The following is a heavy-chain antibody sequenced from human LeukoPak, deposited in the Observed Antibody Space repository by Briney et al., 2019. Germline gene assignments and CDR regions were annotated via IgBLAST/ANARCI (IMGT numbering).Heavy chain of an antibody. CDR2: FIPVFERS. Sequence: SVKVSCKSSGESFTSYQITWVRQAPGQGLEWVGGFIPVFERSTYAQKFQGRVTMTTDTSTSTAYMELRSLRSDDTAVYYCARPHDFWSGHDAFDIWGQGTMVTVSS. D-gene: IGHD3-3*01. J-gene: IGHJ3*02. CDR1: GESFTSYQ. V-gene: IGHV1-69*05. CDR3: ARPHDFWSGHDAFDI.